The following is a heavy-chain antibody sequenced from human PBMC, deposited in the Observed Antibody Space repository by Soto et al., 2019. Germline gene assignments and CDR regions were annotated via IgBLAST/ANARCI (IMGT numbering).Heavy chain of an antibody. J-gene: IGHJ6*02. CDR2: ISYDGSNK. D-gene: IGHD3-3*01. Sequence: GGSLRLSCAASGFTFSSYGMHWVRQAPGKGLEWVAVISYDGSNKYYADSVKCRFTISRDNSKNTLYLQMNSLRAEDTAVYYCAKVTEGTPYYDFWSGYQTYYYYYGMDVWGQGTTVTVSS. CDR1: GFTFSSYG. CDR3: AKVTEGTPYYDFWSGYQTYYYYYGMDV. V-gene: IGHV3-30*18.